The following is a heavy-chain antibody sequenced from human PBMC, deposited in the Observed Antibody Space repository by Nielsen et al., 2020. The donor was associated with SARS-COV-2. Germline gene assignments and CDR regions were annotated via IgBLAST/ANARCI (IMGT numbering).Heavy chain of an antibody. Sequence: GGSLRLSCAASGFTFSSYAMSWVRQAPGKGLEWVSALSASGTRTYYADSVKGRFTISRDNAKNSLYLRMNSLRAEDTAVYYCARDREPGYNAVDYWGQGTLVTVSS. CDR2: LSASGTRT. J-gene: IGHJ4*02. CDR1: GFTFSSYA. CDR3: ARDREPGYNAVDY. D-gene: IGHD1-14*01. V-gene: IGHV3-23*01.